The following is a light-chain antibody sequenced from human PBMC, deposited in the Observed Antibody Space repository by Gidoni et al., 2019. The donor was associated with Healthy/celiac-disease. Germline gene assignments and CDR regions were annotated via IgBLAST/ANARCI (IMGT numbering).Light chain of an antibody. CDR2: GKN. V-gene: IGLV3-19*01. CDR3: NSRDSSGNHLV. Sequence: SSELTQDPAVSVALGQTVRITCQGDSLRSYYASWYQQKPEQAPVLVIYGKNNRPSGIPDRFSGSSSGNTASVTITGAQAEDEADYYCNSRDSSGNHLVFGGGTKLTVL. CDR1: SLRSYY. J-gene: IGLJ2*01.